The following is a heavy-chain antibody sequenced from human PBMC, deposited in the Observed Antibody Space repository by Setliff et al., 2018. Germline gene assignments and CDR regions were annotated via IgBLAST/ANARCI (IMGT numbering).Heavy chain of an antibody. CDR1: GFTFSSYA. D-gene: IGHD6-19*01. J-gene: IGHJ6*04. CDR2: ITWNGGRT. V-gene: IGHV3-20*04. Sequence: GGSLRLSCAASGFTFSSYAMSWVRQAPGKGLEWVSGITWNGGRTGYADSVKGRLTISRDSAKSSLYLQMNSLRAEDTALYYCARANFLASGWSHGMDVWGKGTTVTVSS. CDR3: ARANFLASGWSHGMDV.